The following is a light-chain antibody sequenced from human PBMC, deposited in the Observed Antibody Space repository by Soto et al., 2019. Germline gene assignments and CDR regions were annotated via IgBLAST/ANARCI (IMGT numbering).Light chain of an antibody. CDR1: SSDVGAYNS. CDR2: DVS. Sequence: QSALTQPASVSGSPGQSITISCTGTSSDVGAYNSVAWYQHNPGKAPKLMIYDVSNRPSGVSSRFSGSKSANTASLSISGLQADDEADYYYSSYTSSSTLVFGTGTKLTVL. J-gene: IGLJ1*01. V-gene: IGLV2-14*01. CDR3: SSYTSSSTLV.